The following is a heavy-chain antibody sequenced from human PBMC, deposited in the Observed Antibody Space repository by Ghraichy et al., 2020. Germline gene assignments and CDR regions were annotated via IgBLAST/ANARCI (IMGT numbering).Heavy chain of an antibody. Sequence: LSLTCAASGFTFSSYSMNWVRQAPGKGLEWVSSISSSSSYIYYADSVKGRFTISRDNAKNTLYVQMNSLRPEDTAVYYCARVDCTSTSCHSPFDYWGLGTLVTVSS. CDR3: ARVDCTSTSCHSPFDY. V-gene: IGHV3-21*01. D-gene: IGHD2-2*01. CDR1: GFTFSSYS. CDR2: ISSSSSYI. J-gene: IGHJ4*02.